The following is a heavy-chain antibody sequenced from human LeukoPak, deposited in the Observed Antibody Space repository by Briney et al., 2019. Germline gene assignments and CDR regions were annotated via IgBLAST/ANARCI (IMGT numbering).Heavy chain of an antibody. J-gene: IGHJ4*02. CDR3: ARGGVYGGNHFDY. D-gene: IGHD4-23*01. CDR2: INHSGST. CDR1: GGSFSGYY. V-gene: IGHV4-34*01. Sequence: SETLSLTCAVYGGSFSGYYWSWIRQPPGKGLEWIGEINHSGSTNYNPSLKSRVTISVDTSKNQFSLKLSSVTAADTAVYYCARGGVYGGNHFDYWGQGTLVTVSS.